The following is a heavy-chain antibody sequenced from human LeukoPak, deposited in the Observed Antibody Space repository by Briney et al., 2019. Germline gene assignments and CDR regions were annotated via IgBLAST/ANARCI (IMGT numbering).Heavy chain of an antibody. V-gene: IGHV4-59*01. Sequence: SETLSLTCTVSGDSLTNYYWSWIRLPPGKGLEWVASIFDNGSTNDNRSLKSRVTISLDTSNDQFSLKVNSVTAADTAVYYCARGGYGSAFDFWGQGTLVTVSS. CDR2: IFDNGST. J-gene: IGHJ4*02. CDR1: GDSLTNYY. CDR3: ARGGYGSAFDF. D-gene: IGHD3-10*01.